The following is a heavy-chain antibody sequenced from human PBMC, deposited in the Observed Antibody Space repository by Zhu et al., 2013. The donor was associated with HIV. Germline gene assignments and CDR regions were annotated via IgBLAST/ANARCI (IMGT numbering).Heavy chain of an antibody. CDR1: GGSFGTDY. V-gene: IGHV4-59*01. CDR2: IFYRGTT. Sequence: QVQLRESGPGVVKPSETLSLNCTISGGSFGTDYWTWIRQTPGKGLEWIGNIFYRGTTNYNPSLMSRVTISQDTSNSQFSLRLSSVSTADTAMYFCARAPQYVNGWNGAFDVWGQGTMVIVSS. D-gene: IGHD1-1*01. CDR3: ARAPQYVNGWNGAFDV. J-gene: IGHJ3*01.